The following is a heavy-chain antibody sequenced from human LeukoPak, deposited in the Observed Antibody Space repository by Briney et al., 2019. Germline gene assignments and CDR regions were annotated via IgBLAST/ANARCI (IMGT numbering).Heavy chain of an antibody. Sequence: ASVKVSCKASGGTFSSYAISWVRQAPGQGLEWMGGIIPIFGTANYAQKFQGRVTITADESTSTVYMELSSLRSEDTAVYYCARDYSGNDPFDYWGQGTLVTVSS. J-gene: IGHJ4*02. D-gene: IGHD5-12*01. V-gene: IGHV1-69*13. CDR1: GGTFSSYA. CDR3: ARDYSGNDPFDY. CDR2: IIPIFGTA.